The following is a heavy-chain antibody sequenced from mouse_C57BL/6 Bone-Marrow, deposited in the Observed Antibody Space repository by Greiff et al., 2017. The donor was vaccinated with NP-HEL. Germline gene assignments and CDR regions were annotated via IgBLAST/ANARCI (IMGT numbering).Heavy chain of an antibody. Sequence: VQLQQPGPELVKPGASVKISCKASGYTFTDYYMNWVKQSHGKSLEWIGDINPNNGGTSYNQKFKGKATLTVDKSSSTAYMELRSLTSEDSAVYYCAREGYARAYWGQGTLVTVSA. CDR1: GYTFTDYY. CDR3: AREGYARAY. J-gene: IGHJ3*01. CDR2: INPNNGGT. V-gene: IGHV1-26*01.